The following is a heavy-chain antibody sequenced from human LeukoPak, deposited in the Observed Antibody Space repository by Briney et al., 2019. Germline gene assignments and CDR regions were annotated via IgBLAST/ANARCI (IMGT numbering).Heavy chain of an antibody. CDR1: GFTFRSYA. J-gene: IGHJ2*01. CDR2: ITDSGGST. V-gene: IGHV3-23*01. CDR3: AGNHWYFDL. D-gene: IGHD4-23*01. Sequence: PGGSLRLSCAASGFTFRSYAMSWVRQAPGKGLEWVSVITDSGGSTYYADSVKGRFTISRDNSKNTLYLQMNSLRAEDTAVYYCAGNHWYFDLWGRGTLVTVSS.